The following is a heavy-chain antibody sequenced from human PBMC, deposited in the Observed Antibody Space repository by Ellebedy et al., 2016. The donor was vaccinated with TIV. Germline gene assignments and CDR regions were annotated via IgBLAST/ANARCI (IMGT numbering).Heavy chain of an antibody. CDR3: ARVIGLRDCSGDICSPPPPLDH. J-gene: IGHJ4*02. D-gene: IGHD2-15*01. CDR1: GYTFTSFG. V-gene: IGHV1-18*04. CDR2: ISAFNGDT. Sequence: ASVKVSCKASGYTFTSFGITWVRQAPGQGLEWMGWISAFNGDTNYVQKLQGRVTMTSDTSTSTTYMELRSLRSDDTAVYYCARVIGLRDCSGDICSPPPPLDHWGQGALVTVSS.